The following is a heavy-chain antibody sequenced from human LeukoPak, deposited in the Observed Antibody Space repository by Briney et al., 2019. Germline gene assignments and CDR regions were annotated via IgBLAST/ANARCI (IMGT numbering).Heavy chain of an antibody. CDR2: FFQSQKS. V-gene: IGHV4-38-2*01. Sequence: SETLSLTCDISGHSTTRGYYLAWFRQSPGKGPEWIATFFQSQKSFYNASLESRVIMSLDTSKSQFSLNLTSVTAADTAVYYCARVLPVPYLLDSWGQGTHVTVSS. CDR1: GHSTTRGYY. J-gene: IGHJ4*02. D-gene: IGHD3-10*02. CDR3: ARVLPVPYLLDS.